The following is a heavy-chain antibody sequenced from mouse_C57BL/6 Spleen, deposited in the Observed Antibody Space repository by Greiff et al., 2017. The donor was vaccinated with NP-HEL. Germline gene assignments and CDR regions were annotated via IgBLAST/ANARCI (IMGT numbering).Heavy chain of an antibody. CDR3: ARLGVTRGYYYAMDY. D-gene: IGHD2-2*01. V-gene: IGHV1-42*01. CDR2: INPSTGGT. J-gene: IGHJ4*01. Sequence: VQLKESGPELVKPGASVKISCKASGYSFTGYYMNWVKQSPEKSLEWIGEINPSTGGTTYNQKFKAKATLTVDKSSSTAYMQLKSLTSEDSAVHYCARLGVTRGYYYAMDYWGQGTSVTVSS. CDR1: GYSFTGYY.